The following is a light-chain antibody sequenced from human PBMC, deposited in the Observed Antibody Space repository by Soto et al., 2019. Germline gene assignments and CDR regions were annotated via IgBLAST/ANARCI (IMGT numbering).Light chain of an antibody. Sequence: EIVMTQSPATLSVSPGERATLSCRASQSVSSYLAWYQQKPGQAPRLLIYDASTRATGIPVRFSGSGSGTEFTLTISSLQSEDFGVYYCQQYANSPLLTFGGGTKVEIK. J-gene: IGKJ4*01. CDR3: QQYANSPLLT. CDR1: QSVSSY. CDR2: DAS. V-gene: IGKV3-15*01.